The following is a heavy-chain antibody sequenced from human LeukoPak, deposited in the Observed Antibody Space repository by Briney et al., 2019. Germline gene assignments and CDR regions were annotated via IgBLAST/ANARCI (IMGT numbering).Heavy chain of an antibody. J-gene: IGHJ4*02. D-gene: IGHD3-22*01. CDR2: ISSSGDTI. Sequence: KPGGSLRLSCAASGFTFSDYYMSWIRQAPGKGLEWVSYISSSGDTIYYADSVRGRFTISRDNARNSLYLQMNSLRAEDTAVYYCARVNTYYYDSSPSWGQGTLVTVSS. CDR3: ARVNTYYYDSSPS. V-gene: IGHV3-11*04. CDR1: GFTFSDYY.